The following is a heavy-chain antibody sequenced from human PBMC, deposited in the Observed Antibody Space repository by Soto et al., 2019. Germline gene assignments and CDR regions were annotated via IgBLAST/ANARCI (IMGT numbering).Heavy chain of an antibody. V-gene: IGHV1-69*13. Sequence: GASVKVSCKASGGTFSSYAISWVRQAPGQGLEWMGGIIPIFGTANYAQKFQGRVMITADESTSTAYMELSSLRSEDTAVYYCARVGAVAGKHYYYYGMDVWGQGTTVTVSS. CDR2: IIPIFGTA. CDR3: ARVGAVAGKHYYYYGMDV. D-gene: IGHD6-19*01. J-gene: IGHJ6*02. CDR1: GGTFSSYA.